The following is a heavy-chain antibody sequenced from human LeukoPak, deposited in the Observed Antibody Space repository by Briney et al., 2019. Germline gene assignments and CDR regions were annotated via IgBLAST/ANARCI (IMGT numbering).Heavy chain of an antibody. CDR3: ARGDRYGSGWYSGSGPGMDV. D-gene: IGHD6-19*01. CDR2: INPSGGST. Sequence: ASVKVSCKASGYTFTSYYMHWVRQAPGQGLEWMGIINPSGGSTSYAQKFQGRVTMTRDTSTGTVYMELSSLRSEDTAVYYCARGDRYGSGWYSGSGPGMDVWGQGTTVTVSS. V-gene: IGHV1-46*01. J-gene: IGHJ6*02. CDR1: GYTFTSYY.